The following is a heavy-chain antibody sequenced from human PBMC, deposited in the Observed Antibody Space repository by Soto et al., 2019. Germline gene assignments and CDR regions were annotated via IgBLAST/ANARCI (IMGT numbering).Heavy chain of an antibody. V-gene: IGHV4-39*01. D-gene: IGHD2-21*01. CDR3: ARHVKATGELDY. CDR1: GGSINSRSHY. CDR2: IYSSGST. Sequence: QLQLQESGPGLVKQSETLSLTCTVSGGSINSRSHYWGWIRQPPGKGLEWIGTIYSSGSTYYNPSLKSRVTISVDTYKNQFPLKLSSVTAADTAVYFCARHVKATGELDYWGEGTLVTVSS. J-gene: IGHJ4*02.